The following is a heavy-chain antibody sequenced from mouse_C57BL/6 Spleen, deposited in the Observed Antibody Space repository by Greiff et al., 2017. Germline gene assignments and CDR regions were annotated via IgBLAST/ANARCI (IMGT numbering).Heavy chain of an antibody. D-gene: IGHD5-2*01. CDR3: AREYAMDY. CDR2: ISSGSSTI. J-gene: IGHJ4*01. V-gene: IGHV5-17*01. CDR1: GFTFSDYG. Sequence: EVNVVESGGGLVKPGGSLKLSCAASGFTFSDYGMHWVRQAPEKGLEWVAYISSGSSTIYYADTVEGRFTISRDNAKNTLFLQMTSLRSEDTAMYYCAREYAMDYWGQGTSVTVSS.